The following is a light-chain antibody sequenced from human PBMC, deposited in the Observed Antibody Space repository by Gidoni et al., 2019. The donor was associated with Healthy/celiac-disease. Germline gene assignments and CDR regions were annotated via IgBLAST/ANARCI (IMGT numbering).Light chain of an antibody. V-gene: IGKV3-15*01. CDR2: GAS. J-gene: IGKJ4*01. CDR3: QQYNNWPPLT. Sequence: EIVMTQSPATLSVSQGERATLSCRASQSVSSNLAWYQQKPGQAPRLLIYGASTRPTGIPARFSGRGSGTEFTLTISSLQSEDFAVYYCQQYNNWPPLTFGGGTKVEIK. CDR1: QSVSSN.